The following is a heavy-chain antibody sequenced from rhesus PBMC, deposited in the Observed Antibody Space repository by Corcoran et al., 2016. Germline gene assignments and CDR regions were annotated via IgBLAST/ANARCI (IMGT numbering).Heavy chain of an antibody. V-gene: IGHV4S11*01. J-gene: IGHJ4*01. D-gene: IGHD6-25*01. CDR1: GGPLSSNY. Sequence: QVQLQESGPALVKPSETLSLTCAVPGGPLSSNYCSWIRQPPGEGLEWIGYIGGSSGSTNYNPSLKRRVTLSVDTSKNQLSLKLSSVTAADTAVYYCARERYSGIRGITYYFDYWGQGVLVTVSS. CDR3: ARERYSGIRGITYYFDY. CDR2: IGGSSGST.